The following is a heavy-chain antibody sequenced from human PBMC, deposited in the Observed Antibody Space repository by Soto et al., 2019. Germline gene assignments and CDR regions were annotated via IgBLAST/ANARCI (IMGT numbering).Heavy chain of an antibody. CDR1: GYIFTSYY. Sequence: QVQLVQSGAEVKKPGASVKVSCQASGYIFTSYYLHWVRQAPGQGLEWMGRINPRGGSTNYAQKYHGTQPTTTDTFASTVYLEWSVLTSEDTAVYYCARDWAPGVAGTADYTYSMDVWGQGTTVT. D-gene: IGHD6-19*01. CDR3: ARDWAPGVAGTADYTYSMDV. J-gene: IGHJ6*02. CDR2: INPRGGST. V-gene: IGHV1-46*01.